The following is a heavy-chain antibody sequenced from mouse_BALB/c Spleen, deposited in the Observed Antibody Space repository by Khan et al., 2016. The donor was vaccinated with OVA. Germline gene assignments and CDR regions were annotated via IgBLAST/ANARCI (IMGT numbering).Heavy chain of an antibody. CDR3: ARGYWFVY. V-gene: IGHV5-6-5*01. CDR1: GFTFSNYA. J-gene: IGHJ3*01. CDR2: ISSGDST. Sequence: VQLVESGGGLVKPGASLKVSCAASGFTFSNYAMPWVRQTPEKRLEWVASISSGDSTYYSDSVKGRFTISRDNTSNIMYLKIRRLRSDDTSVYYCARGYWFVYWGQGTLVTVSA.